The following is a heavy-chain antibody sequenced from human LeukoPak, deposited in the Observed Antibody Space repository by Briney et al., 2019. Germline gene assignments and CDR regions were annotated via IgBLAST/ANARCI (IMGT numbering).Heavy chain of an antibody. J-gene: IGHJ4*02. CDR3: ARGYFGELMPCFDY. V-gene: IGHV3-23*01. Sequence: GGSLRLSCAASGFTFSTYAMSWVRQAPGKGLDWVSGISASSDSTYYADSVKGRFTISRDNSKNTLYLQMNSLRAEDTAVYYCARGYFGELMPCFDYWGQGTLVTVSS. CDR2: ISASSDST. CDR1: GFTFSTYA. D-gene: IGHD3-10*01.